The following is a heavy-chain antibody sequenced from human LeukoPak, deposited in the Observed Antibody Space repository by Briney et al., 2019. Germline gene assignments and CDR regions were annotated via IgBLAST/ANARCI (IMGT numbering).Heavy chain of an antibody. V-gene: IGHV3-21*04. D-gene: IGHD3-10*01. J-gene: IGHJ6*03. CDR1: GFTFSAYS. CDR2: ITPSSSSI. Sequence: PGGSLRLSCAASGFTFSAYSMNWVRQAPGKGLEWVSSITPSSSSIFYADTVKGRLTISRDNSKNTLYLQMNNLRADDTAVYYCTRSLRVRGVPDYMDVWGKGTTVTVS. CDR3: TRSLRVRGVPDYMDV.